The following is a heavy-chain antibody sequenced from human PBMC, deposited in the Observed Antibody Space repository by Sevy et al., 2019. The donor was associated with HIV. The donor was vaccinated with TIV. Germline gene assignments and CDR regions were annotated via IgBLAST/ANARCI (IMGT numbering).Heavy chain of an antibody. V-gene: IGHV3-7*01. D-gene: IGHD2-21*01. Sequence: GGSLRLSCVASGFTLSSSWMSWVRQAPGKGLEWVAKIKGDGSGNYYVDSVKGRFTISRDNAKNSLYLQMNSLRAEDTAVYYCATEGAGAYNYWGQGILVTVSS. CDR2: IKGDGSGN. CDR1: GFTLSSSW. CDR3: ATEGAGAYNY. J-gene: IGHJ4*02.